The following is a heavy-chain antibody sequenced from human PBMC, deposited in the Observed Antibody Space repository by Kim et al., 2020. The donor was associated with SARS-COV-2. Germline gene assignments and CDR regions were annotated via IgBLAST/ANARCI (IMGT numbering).Heavy chain of an antibody. CDR1: GFTFSSYG. V-gene: IGHV3-30*18. J-gene: IGHJ4*02. CDR2: MSYDGSNK. Sequence: GGSLRLSCAASGFTFSSYGIHWVRQAPGKGLEWVAVMSYDGSNKYYADSVKGRFTISRDNSKNTLYLQMNSLRAEDTAVYYCAKVNQVPYYYDSSGFFDYWGQGTLVTVSS. D-gene: IGHD3-22*01. CDR3: AKVNQVPYYYDSSGFFDY.